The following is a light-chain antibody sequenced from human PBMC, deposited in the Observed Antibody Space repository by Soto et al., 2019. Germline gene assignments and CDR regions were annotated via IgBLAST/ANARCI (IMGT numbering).Light chain of an antibody. Sequence: DIQMTQSLSSVSASVGDRVPLTCRASQGIRNWLAWYQQKPGRAPNLLIYTASSLQTGVPSRFSGSGSGTDFTLTISSLQPEDSAIYYCQQTNSFPWTFGQGTKVDIK. CDR2: TAS. CDR3: QQTNSFPWT. CDR1: QGIRNW. J-gene: IGKJ1*01. V-gene: IGKV1-12*01.